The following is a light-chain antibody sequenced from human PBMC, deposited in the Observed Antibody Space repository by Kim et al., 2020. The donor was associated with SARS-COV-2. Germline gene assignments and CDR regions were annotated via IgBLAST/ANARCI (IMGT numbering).Light chain of an antibody. V-gene: IGKV3-11*01. CDR2: DAA. CDR3: QQRGSWPPAVT. Sequence: PGEGATLSCRASHNVGINLAWYQQTPGQSPRLLIYDAAMRAAGIPDRFSGSGSGTDFTLTIGSLAPEDFAIYYCQQRGSWPPAVTFGGGTKV. CDR1: HNVGIN. J-gene: IGKJ4*01.